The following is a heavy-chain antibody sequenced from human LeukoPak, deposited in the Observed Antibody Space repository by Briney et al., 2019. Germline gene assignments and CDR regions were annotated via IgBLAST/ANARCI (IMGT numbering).Heavy chain of an antibody. D-gene: IGHD6-25*01. V-gene: IGHV3-30*03. J-gene: IGHJ4*02. CDR2: ISYSGVVK. Sequence: PGTSLRLSCTASGYTFSDYGMHWVRQAPGKGLEWLSVISYSGVVKFYADSVKGRFTISRDNSKNTLYLQMNNLADEDTAAYSKDAAVLTSGIAASSHEYWGQGTLSPSPQ. CDR3: DAAVLTSGIAASSHEY. CDR1: GYTFSDYG.